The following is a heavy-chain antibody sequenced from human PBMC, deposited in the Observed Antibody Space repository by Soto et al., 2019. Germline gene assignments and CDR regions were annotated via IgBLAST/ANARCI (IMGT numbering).Heavy chain of an antibody. CDR2: TYYRSKWYN. V-gene: IGHV6-1*01. Sequence: SQTLSLTCGISWDSVSSNSAAWNWLRQSPSRGLEWLGRTYYRSKWYNDYAVSVESRITINPDTSKNHFSLQLNFVTPEDTAVYFCARGEQYSGRIFDYWGQGTLVTVSS. CDR1: WDSVSSNSAA. CDR3: ARGEQYSGRIFDY. J-gene: IGHJ4*02. D-gene: IGHD1-26*01.